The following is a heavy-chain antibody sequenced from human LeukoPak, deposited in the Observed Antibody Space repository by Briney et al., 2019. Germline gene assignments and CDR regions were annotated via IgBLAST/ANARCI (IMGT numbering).Heavy chain of an antibody. CDR1: GYTFTGYY. J-gene: IGHJ4*02. V-gene: IGHV1-69*05. Sequence: GASVKVSCKASGYTFTGYYMHRVRQAPGQGLEWMGRIIPIFGTANYAQKFQGRVTITTDESTSTAYMELSSLRSEDTAVYYCASAPAGSWYYYWGQGTLVTVSS. D-gene: IGHD6-13*01. CDR2: IIPIFGTA. CDR3: ASAPAGSWYYY.